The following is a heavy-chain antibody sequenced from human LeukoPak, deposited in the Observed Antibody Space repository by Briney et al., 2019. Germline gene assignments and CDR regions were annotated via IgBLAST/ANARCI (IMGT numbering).Heavy chain of an antibody. Sequence: GGSLRLSCAASGFTFSDYYMSWIRQAPGKGLEWVSYISSSGSTIYYADSVKGRFTISRDNSENTLYLHMNSLRAEDTAEYYCARAYYYDTSGYWVPLDYWGQGTLVTVSS. V-gene: IGHV3-11*01. CDR2: ISSSGSTI. J-gene: IGHJ4*02. CDR3: ARAYYYDTSGYWVPLDY. CDR1: GFTFSDYY. D-gene: IGHD3-22*01.